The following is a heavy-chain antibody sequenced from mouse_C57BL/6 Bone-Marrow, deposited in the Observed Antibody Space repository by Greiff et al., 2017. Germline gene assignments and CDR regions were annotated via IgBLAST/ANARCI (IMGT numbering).Heavy chain of an antibody. D-gene: IGHD3-2*02. CDR3: ARPDSSGYLCLDY. J-gene: IGHJ2*01. CDR1: GYTFTGYW. Sequence: QVQLQQSGAELMKPGASVKLSCKATGYTFTGYWIEWVKQRPGHGLEWIGEILPGSGCTNYNEKFKDKATFTADTSSNTAYMQLSSLTTEDSANYCCARPDSSGYLCLDYWGQGTTLTVSS. CDR2: ILPGSGCT. V-gene: IGHV1-9*01.